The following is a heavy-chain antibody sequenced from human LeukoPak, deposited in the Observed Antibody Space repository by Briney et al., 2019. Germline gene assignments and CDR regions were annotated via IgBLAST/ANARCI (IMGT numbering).Heavy chain of an antibody. D-gene: IGHD6-25*01. CDR3: ARESRGIAAGVDY. CDR2: INYSGNT. Sequence: SETLSLTCSVSGGSISSYYWNWIRQPPGKGLEWIGYINYSGNTNYNPSLKSRVTISVGTSKNQFSLKLSSVTAADTAVYYCARESRGIAAGVDYWGQGTLVTVSS. CDR1: GGSISSYY. J-gene: IGHJ4*02. V-gene: IGHV4-59*12.